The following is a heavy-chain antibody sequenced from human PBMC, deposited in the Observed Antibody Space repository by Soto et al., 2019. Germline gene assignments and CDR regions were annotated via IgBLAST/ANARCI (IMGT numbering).Heavy chain of an antibody. V-gene: IGHV4-34*01. CDR2: INHSGST. Sequence: SETLSLTCAVYGGSFSGYYWSWIRQPPGKGLEWIGEINHSGSTNYNPSLKSRVTISVDTSKNQFSLKLSSVTAADTAVYYCARDRGYDFWSGDTSYYYYGMDVWGQGTTVTVSS. CDR1: GGSFSGYY. CDR3: ARDRGYDFWSGDTSYYYYGMDV. J-gene: IGHJ6*02. D-gene: IGHD3-3*01.